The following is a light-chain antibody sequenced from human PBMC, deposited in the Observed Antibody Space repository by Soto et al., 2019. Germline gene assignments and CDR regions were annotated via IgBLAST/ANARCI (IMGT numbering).Light chain of an antibody. CDR1: SSDVGGYNY. CDR2: EVS. J-gene: IGLJ1*01. CDR3: SSYAGSNIDV. V-gene: IGLV2-8*01. Sequence: QSALTQPPSASRSPGQSVTISCTGTSSDVGGYNYVSWYQQHPGKAPKLMIYEVSKRPSGVPDRFSGSKSGNTASLTVSGLQAEDEADYYCSSYAGSNIDVFGTGTKLTVL.